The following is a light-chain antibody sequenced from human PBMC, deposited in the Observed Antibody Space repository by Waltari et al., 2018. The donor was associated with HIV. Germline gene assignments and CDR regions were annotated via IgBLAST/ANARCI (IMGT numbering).Light chain of an antibody. CDR3: CSYAGSSTWV. J-gene: IGLJ3*02. CDR2: EGS. Sequence: QSALTQPASVSGSPGQSITISCTGTSSDVGSYHLVSWYQQHPGKAPKPMIYEGSKRPSGVSNRFSGSKSGNTASLTIFGLQAEDEADYYCCSYAGSSTWVFGGVTKLTVL. V-gene: IGLV2-23*01. CDR1: SSDVGSYHL.